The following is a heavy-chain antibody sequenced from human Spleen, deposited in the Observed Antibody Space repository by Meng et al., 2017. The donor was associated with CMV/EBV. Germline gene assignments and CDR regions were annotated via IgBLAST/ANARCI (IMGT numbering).Heavy chain of an antibody. CDR1: GGIFNSHA. Sequence: QAQLIQVGVEVNKTGSSVKVSCKASGGIFNSHAISWVRQAPGQGLEWIGGIIPVFGRTNYAQKFQGRVTITADESTSTAYMELSSLRSEDTAVYYCARDGIGPWGQGTLVTVSS. CDR3: ARDGIGP. D-gene: IGHD1-26*01. J-gene: IGHJ5*02. V-gene: IGHV1-69*01. CDR2: IIPVFGRT.